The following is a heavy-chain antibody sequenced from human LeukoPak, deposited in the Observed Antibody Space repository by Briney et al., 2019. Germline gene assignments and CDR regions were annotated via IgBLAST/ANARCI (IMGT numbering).Heavy chain of an antibody. V-gene: IGHV3-74*01. D-gene: IGHD2-2*01. J-gene: IGHJ4*02. CDR3: ARDPYHADY. CDR2: ISSDRSST. Sequence: GGSLRLSCAASGFTFSNYWMHWVRQAPGKGLVWVSRISSDRSSTTYADSVKGRFTISRDNAKNTLYLQMNSLRAEDTAVYYCARDPYHADYWGQGTLGTVSS. CDR1: GFTFSNYW.